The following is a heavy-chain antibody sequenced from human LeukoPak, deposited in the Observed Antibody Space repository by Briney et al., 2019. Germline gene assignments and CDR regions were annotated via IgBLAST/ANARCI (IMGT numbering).Heavy chain of an antibody. D-gene: IGHD3-22*01. J-gene: IGHJ4*02. Sequence: SETLSLTCTVSGYTISSGYYWGWIRQTPGKGLEWIGSFYYRGNTYYNPSLKSRVTVSVDTSKNQFSLKLSSVTAADTAIYYCARETRNYYESIGYYLFDYWGQGTLVTVSS. CDR2: FYYRGNT. V-gene: IGHV4-38-2*02. CDR3: ARETRNYYESIGYYLFDY. CDR1: GYTISSGYY.